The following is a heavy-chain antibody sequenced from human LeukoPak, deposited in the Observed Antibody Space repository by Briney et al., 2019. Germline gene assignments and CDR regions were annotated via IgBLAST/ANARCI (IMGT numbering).Heavy chain of an antibody. J-gene: IGHJ4*02. D-gene: IGHD5-12*01. CDR3: AKGEGYSGYDWVYYFDY. Sequence: GGSLRLSCAASGFTFSGYGMHWVRQAPGKGLEWVAFIRYDGSNKNYADSVKGRFTISRDNSKNTLYLQMNSLRAEDTAVYYCAKGEGYSGYDWVYYFDYWGQGTLVTVSS. V-gene: IGHV3-30*02. CDR1: GFTFSGYG. CDR2: IRYDGSNK.